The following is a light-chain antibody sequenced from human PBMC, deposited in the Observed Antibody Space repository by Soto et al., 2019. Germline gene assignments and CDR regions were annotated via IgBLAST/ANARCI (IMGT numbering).Light chain of an antibody. CDR3: QQTYSSPIT. J-gene: IGKJ1*01. V-gene: IGKV1-39*01. CDR1: QSMKTY. Sequence: DIQMTQSPSSLSASIGDRVTITCRASQSMKTYLNWYQQKPGQAPKLLIYAASTLQTGVPSRFRGSGSGTDFTLTVSSLQPEDVATYYCQQTYSSPITFGQGTRVEIK. CDR2: AAS.